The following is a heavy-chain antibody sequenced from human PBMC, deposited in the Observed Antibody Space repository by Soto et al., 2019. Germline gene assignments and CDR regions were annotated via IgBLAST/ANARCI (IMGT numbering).Heavy chain of an antibody. CDR2: FNPILSFS. CDR1: GDTFNFYT. J-gene: IGHJ4*02. V-gene: IGHV1-69*02. CDR3: ATSFGSGSRAFDY. D-gene: IGHD3-10*01. Sequence: QVQLVQSGAEVKKPGSSVKVSCKASGDTFNFYTINWVRQAPGLGLEWMGRFNPILSFSNSALKFQGRVTLTADKSTSTAYMVLCSLRSEDTAIYCCATSFGSGSRAFDYWGQGALVTVSS.